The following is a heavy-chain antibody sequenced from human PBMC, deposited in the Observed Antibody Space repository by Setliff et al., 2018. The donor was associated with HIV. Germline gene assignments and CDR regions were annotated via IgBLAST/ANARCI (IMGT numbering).Heavy chain of an antibody. CDR2: IIPMFGTA. CDR1: GGTFSTYS. D-gene: IGHD6-13*01. Sequence: SVKVSCKASGGTFSTYSINWVRQAPGQGLEWMGGIIPMFGTADYAQKFQGRVTITTDVSTSTAYMELRSLRSDDTAVYYCARQRGSSSCLDYWGQGTLVTVSS. V-gene: IGHV1-69*05. CDR3: ARQRGSSSCLDY. J-gene: IGHJ4*02.